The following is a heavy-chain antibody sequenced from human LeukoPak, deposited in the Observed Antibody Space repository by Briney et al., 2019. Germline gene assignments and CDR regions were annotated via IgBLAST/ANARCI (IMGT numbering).Heavy chain of an antibody. D-gene: IGHD6-19*01. CDR3: ATGWYVLS. V-gene: IGHV3-15*01. CDR2: IKTKGEGGTV. J-gene: IGHJ5*02. Sequence: GGSLRLSCATSGFTFSNAWMTWVRQAQGKGLEWVGRIKTKGEGGTVDYAAPVKGRFTISRDDSKNTLYLQMNSLRAEDTAVHYCATGWYVLSWGQGTLVTVSS. CDR1: GFTFSNAW.